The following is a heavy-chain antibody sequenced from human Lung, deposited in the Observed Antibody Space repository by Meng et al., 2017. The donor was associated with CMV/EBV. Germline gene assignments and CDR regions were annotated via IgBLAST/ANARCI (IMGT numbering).Heavy chain of an antibody. CDR3: ASFPPPGKQWLVTDY. CDR2: IYHSGST. Sequence: GQLPGQGPGPVNPSGTLPLTLAGSGGSISSCNWWSWVRQPPGKGLEWIGEIYHSGSTNYNPSLKSRVTISVDKSKNQFSLKLSSVTAADTAVYYCASFPPPGKQWLVTDYWGQGTLVTVSS. D-gene: IGHD6-19*01. CDR1: GGSISSCNW. V-gene: IGHV4-4*02. J-gene: IGHJ4*02.